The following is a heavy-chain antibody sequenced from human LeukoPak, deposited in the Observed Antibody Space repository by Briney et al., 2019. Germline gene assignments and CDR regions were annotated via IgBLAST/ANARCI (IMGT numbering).Heavy chain of an antibody. J-gene: IGHJ3*02. D-gene: IGHD3-10*01. Sequence: SETLSLTCTVSGGSISSGGYYWSWIRQHPGKGLEWIGYIYYSGSTYYNPSLKSRVTISLDTSKNQFSLKLSSVTAADTAVYYCARESAGSGSYVSGDIWGQGTMVTVSS. V-gene: IGHV4-31*03. CDR1: GGSISSGGYY. CDR2: IYYSGST. CDR3: ARESAGSGSYVSGDI.